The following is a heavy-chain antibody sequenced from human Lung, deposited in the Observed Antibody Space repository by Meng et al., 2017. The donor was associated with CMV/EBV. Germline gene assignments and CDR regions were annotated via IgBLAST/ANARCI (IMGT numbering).Heavy chain of an antibody. CDR3: ARGEVPAIIDY. D-gene: IGHD2-2*01. Sequence: GGLVRPWALHGFTCVGSCCICRTNYMNWVLQAHGKVMEWFSIIYSGGSTYYTDSVKGRFTISRDNSKNTLYLQMNSLRTEDTAVYYCARGEVPAIIDYWGQGILVTVSS. CDR1: CCICRTNY. V-gene: IGHV3-66*01. J-gene: IGHJ4*02. CDR2: IYSGGST.